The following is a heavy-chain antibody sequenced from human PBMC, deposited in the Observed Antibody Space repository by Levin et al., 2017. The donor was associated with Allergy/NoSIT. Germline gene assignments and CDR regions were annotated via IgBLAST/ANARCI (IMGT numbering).Heavy chain of an antibody. D-gene: IGHD6-25*01. J-gene: IGHJ6*02. CDR3: ARGRQKSLPGYYYYYGMDV. CDR2: ISSSGYSK. Sequence: GESLKISCAASGFTFSDYYMSWIRQAPGKGLEWVSYISSSGYSKNYADSVKGRLTISRDNAKNSLFLQMNSLRAEDTAVYYCARGRQKSLPGYYYYYGMDVWGQGTTVTVSS. V-gene: IGHV3-11*01. CDR1: GFTFSDYY.